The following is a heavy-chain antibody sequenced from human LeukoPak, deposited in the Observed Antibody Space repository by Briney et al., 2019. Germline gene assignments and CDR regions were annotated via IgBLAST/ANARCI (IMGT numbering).Heavy chain of an antibody. CDR2: IIPIFGTA. CDR1: GGTFICYA. D-gene: IGHD1-26*01. V-gene: IGHV1-69*06. Sequence: GASVPVSCKGSGGTFICYAISWVRPATGQGLEWMGGIIPIFGTANYVQKSQGRVTSTAYKSTGTAYMELSSLISEDTAVYFCSKDLSAELLRYFDYWGQGTLVTVSS. CDR3: SKDLSAELLRYFDY. J-gene: IGHJ4*02.